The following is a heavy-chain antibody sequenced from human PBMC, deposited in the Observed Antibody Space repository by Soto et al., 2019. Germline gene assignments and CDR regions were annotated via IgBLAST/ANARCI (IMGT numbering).Heavy chain of an antibody. J-gene: IGHJ6*02. CDR3: AKKAGIISRYGLDV. Sequence: VQLSESGGGLVQPGGSLTLSCAASGFTFSSFAMNWVRQAPGKGLEWVAVISGNATSTYYADSVKGRFTISRDNSKNTMYLKMNSLRAEDTAVYYCAKKAGIISRYGLDVWGQGTTVTVSS. CDR1: GFTFSSFA. CDR2: ISGNATST. V-gene: IGHV3-23*01.